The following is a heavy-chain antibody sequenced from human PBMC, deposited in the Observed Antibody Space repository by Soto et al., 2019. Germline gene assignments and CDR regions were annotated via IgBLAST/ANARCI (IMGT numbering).Heavy chain of an antibody. CDR3: ARTAWAYYYDSSGYYYAYYFDY. CDR2: IKQDGSEK. D-gene: IGHD3-22*01. Sequence: GGSLRLSCAASGFTFSSYWMSWVRQAPGKGLEWVANIKQDGSEKYYVDSVKGRFTISRDNAKNSLYLQMNSLRAEDTAVYYCARTAWAYYYDSSGYYYAYYFDYWGQGTLVTVSS. V-gene: IGHV3-7*05. CDR1: GFTFSSYW. J-gene: IGHJ4*02.